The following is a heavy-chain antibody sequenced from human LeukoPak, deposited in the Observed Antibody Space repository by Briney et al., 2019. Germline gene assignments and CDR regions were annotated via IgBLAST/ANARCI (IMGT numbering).Heavy chain of an antibody. J-gene: IGHJ4*02. Sequence: PSETLSLTCAVYGGSFSGYYWSWIGQPPGKGLEWIGEINHSGSTNYNPSLKSRVTISVDTSKNQFSLKLSSVTAADTAVYYCARGTWIQLWLWGQGTLVTVSS. CDR1: GGSFSGYY. CDR3: ARGTWIQLWL. CDR2: INHSGST. D-gene: IGHD5-18*01. V-gene: IGHV4-34*01.